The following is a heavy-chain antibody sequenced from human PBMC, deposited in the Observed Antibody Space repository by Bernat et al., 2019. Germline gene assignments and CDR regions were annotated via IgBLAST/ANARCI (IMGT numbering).Heavy chain of an antibody. Sequence: EVQLLESGGGLVQPGGSLRLSCAASGFTFLSYAMSWVRQAPGKGLEWVSAMSGSGIDTYYTDSVKGRFTISRDNSKDTLYLQMNSLRAEDTAVYFCVKGDYYYHDSSAYLDHWGQGTLVTVSS. CDR3: VKGDYYYHDSSAYLDH. CDR1: GFTFLSYA. V-gene: IGHV3-23*01. J-gene: IGHJ4*02. CDR2: MSGSGIDT. D-gene: IGHD3-22*01.